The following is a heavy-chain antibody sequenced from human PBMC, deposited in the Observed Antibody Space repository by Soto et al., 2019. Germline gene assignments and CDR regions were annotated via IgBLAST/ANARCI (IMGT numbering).Heavy chain of an antibody. Sequence: PGEPLKISCKGSGYSFITYWIAWVRQKPGKGLEWMGIIDPADSETKYSPSFQGQVTISADKSINTAYLQWSSLKASDTAMYYCARLGQGGYVQGMDVWGQGTTVTVSS. J-gene: IGHJ6*02. CDR2: IDPADSET. CDR3: ARLGQGGYVQGMDV. V-gene: IGHV5-51*01. CDR1: GYSFITYW. D-gene: IGHD5-12*01.